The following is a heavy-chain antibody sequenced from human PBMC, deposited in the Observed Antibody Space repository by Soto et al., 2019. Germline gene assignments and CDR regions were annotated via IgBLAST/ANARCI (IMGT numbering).Heavy chain of an antibody. J-gene: IGHJ6*04. D-gene: IGHD6-6*01. CDR3: AKDRPTTSSSKMDV. V-gene: IGHV3-23*01. CDR1: GFTFSTFA. CDR2: ISGGGDGT. Sequence: PGGSPRLSCAASGFTFSTFAMSWVRQAPGKGLEWVSTISGGGDGTYYADSVKGRFTISRDNSKNTMYLQMDSLRAEDTAVYYCAKDRPTTSSSKMDVWGKGTTVTLSS.